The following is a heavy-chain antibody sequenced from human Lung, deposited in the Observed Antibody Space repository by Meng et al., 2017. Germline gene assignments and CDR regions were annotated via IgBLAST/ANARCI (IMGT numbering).Heavy chain of an antibody. CDR1: GYTFTAYW. D-gene: IGHD6-13*01. CDR2: IDPGSGGT. V-gene: IGHV1-2*06. CDR3: VRDEDISAAGKLFGDY. Sequence: GESLKISCKPSGYTFTAYWLHWVRLAPGQGLEWMGRIDPGSGGTQYPQNFQGRVLMTRDTSISTTYMELSGLRSDDTAVYYCVRDEDISAAGKLFGDYWGQGTLVTVSS. J-gene: IGHJ4*02.